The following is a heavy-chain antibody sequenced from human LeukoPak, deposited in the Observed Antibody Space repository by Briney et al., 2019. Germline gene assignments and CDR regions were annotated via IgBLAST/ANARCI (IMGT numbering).Heavy chain of an antibody. CDR2: IYYSGST. J-gene: IGHJ4*02. V-gene: IGHV4-30-4*01. Sequence: PSETLSLTCTVSGGSISSGDYYWSWIRQPPGKGLEWIGYIYYSGSTYYNPSLKSRVTISVDTSKNQFSLKLSSVTAADTAVYYCARARDYYGSGRHYYFDYWGQGTLVTVSS. D-gene: IGHD3-10*01. CDR1: GGSISSGDYY. CDR3: ARARDYYGSGRHYYFDY.